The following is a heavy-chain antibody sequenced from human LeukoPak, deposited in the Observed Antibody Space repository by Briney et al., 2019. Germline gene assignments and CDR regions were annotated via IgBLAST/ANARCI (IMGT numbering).Heavy chain of an antibody. CDR3: VQGGHFDF. CDR2: INEDGSEK. V-gene: IGHV3-7*01. CDR1: GFTFSRFE. J-gene: IGHJ4*02. D-gene: IGHD1-26*01. Sequence: PGGSLRLSCAASGFTFSRFEMTWGRQAPGKGPEWVAKINEDGSEKYHVDPVKGRFTISRDNGKNSLYLEMNSLRADDTAVYFCVQGGHFDFWGQGAPVTVSS.